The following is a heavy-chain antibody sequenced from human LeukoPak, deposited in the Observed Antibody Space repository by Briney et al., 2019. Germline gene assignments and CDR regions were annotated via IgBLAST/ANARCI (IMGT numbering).Heavy chain of an antibody. V-gene: IGHV3-23*01. CDR2: TVASGDYT. Sequence: GGSLRLSCAASGFTFSDFVMTWVRQAPGKGLEWVSTTVASGDYTYDADSVKGRFTISRDNSRNTLYLQMSSLRAEDTAIYYCARVSTSCYIGCSFDNWGQGTLVTVSS. CDR1: GFTFSDFV. D-gene: IGHD2-2*02. J-gene: IGHJ4*02. CDR3: ARVSTSCYIGCSFDN.